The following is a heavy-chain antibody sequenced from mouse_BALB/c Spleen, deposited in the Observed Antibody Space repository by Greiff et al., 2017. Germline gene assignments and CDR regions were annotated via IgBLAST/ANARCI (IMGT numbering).Heavy chain of an antibody. CDR2: INPSNGRT. V-gene: IGHV1S81*02. CDR1: GYTFTSYW. Sequence: QVQLQHPGAELVKPGASVKLSCTASGYTFTSYWMHWVKQRPGQGLEWIGVINPSNGRTNYNEKFKSKATLAVDKSSSTAYMQLSSLTSEASAVYYCARGPHYYGLYWGQGTLVTVSA. CDR3: ARGPHYYGLY. D-gene: IGHD1-2*01. J-gene: IGHJ3*01.